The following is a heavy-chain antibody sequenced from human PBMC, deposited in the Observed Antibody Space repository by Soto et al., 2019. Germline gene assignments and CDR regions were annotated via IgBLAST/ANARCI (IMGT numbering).Heavy chain of an antibody. V-gene: IGHV4-31*03. CDR1: GGSISSGGYY. J-gene: IGHJ4*02. D-gene: IGHD2-2*01. Sequence: QVQLQESGPGLVKPSQTLSLTCTVSGGSISSGGYYWSWIRQHPGKGLEWIGYIYYSGSTYYNPSLKCRVPISVDTSKNQFSLKLSSVTAADTAVYYCARGYCSSTSCYPWDYWGQGTLVTVSS. CDR3: ARGYCSSTSCYPWDY. CDR2: IYYSGST.